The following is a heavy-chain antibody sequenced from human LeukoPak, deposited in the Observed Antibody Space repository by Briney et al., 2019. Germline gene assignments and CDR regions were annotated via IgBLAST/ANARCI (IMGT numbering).Heavy chain of an antibody. CDR3: VANSGYDSSWFDP. CDR2: IYHSGST. J-gene: IGHJ5*02. CDR1: GGSISSGGYY. Sequence: SETLSLTCTVSGGSISSGGYYWSWIRQPPGKGLEWIGYIYHSGSTYYNPSLKSRVTISVDRSKNQFSLKLSSVTAADTAVYYCVANSGYDSSWFDPWGQGTLVTVSS. V-gene: IGHV4-30-2*01. D-gene: IGHD5-12*01.